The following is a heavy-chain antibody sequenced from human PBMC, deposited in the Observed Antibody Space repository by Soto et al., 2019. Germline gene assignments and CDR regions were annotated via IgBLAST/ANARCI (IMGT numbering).Heavy chain of an antibody. J-gene: IGHJ4*02. V-gene: IGHV3-33*01. Sequence: QVQLVESGGGVVQPGRSLRLSCAASGFTFSSYGMHWVRQAPGKGLEWVAVIWYDGSTKYYADSVKGRFTISRDNSKNTRDLQMNSLRAEDTAVDYGARDDGGGTRDYWGQGTLVTVSS. D-gene: IGHD3-16*01. CDR3: ARDDGGGTRDY. CDR2: IWYDGSTK. CDR1: GFTFSSYG.